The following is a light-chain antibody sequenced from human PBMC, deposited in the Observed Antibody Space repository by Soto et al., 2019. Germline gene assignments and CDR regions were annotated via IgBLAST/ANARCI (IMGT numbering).Light chain of an antibody. CDR3: SSYTSSSRLV. V-gene: IGLV2-14*01. CDR2: EVS. Sequence: QSVLTQPASVSGSPGQSITISCTGTSSDVGGYNYVSWYQQHPGKAPKLMIYEVSNRPSGVSNRFSGSKSGNTASLTISGFQAEDEADYYCSSYTSSSRLVFGTGTKVTVL. CDR1: SSDVGGYNY. J-gene: IGLJ1*01.